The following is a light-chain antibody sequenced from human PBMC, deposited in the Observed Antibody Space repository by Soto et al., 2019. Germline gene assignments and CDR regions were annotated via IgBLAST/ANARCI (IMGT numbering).Light chain of an antibody. CDR2: GAS. Sequence: EIVLTQSPGTLSLSPGERATLSCRASQSVSNNYLAWYQQKPGQAPRLLIYGASTRATGIPARFSGSGSGTDFTLTISRLEAEDFAVYYCQQYGSSQWTFGQGTKVDIK. CDR3: QQYGSSQWT. J-gene: IGKJ1*01. CDR1: QSVSNNY. V-gene: IGKV3-20*01.